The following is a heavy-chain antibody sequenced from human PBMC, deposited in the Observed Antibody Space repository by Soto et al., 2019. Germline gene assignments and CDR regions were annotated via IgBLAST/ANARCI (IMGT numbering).Heavy chain of an antibody. V-gene: IGHV2-26*01. CDR2: IFSNDEK. Sequence: SGPTLVNPTETLTLTCTVSGFSLSDTKMGVSWIRQAPGKALEWLVHIFSNDEKYYSTSLKSRLTVSKDTSKGQVVLTLTNMDPVDAATYYCARISYDFWSSFYSRGGNYFDYWGQGALVTVSS. CDR3: ARISYDFWSSFYSRGGNYFDY. CDR1: GFSLSDTKMG. D-gene: IGHD3-3*01. J-gene: IGHJ4*02.